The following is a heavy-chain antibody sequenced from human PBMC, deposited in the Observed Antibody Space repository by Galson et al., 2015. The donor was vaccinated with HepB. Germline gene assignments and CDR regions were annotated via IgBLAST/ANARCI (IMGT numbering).Heavy chain of an antibody. Sequence: SLRLSCAASGFTFSSYAMHWVRQAPGKGLEWVAVISYDGSNKYYADSVKGRFTISRDNSKNTLYLQMNSLRAEDTAVYYCARGGYSNYEEGYYFGYWGQGTLVTVSS. CDR2: ISYDGSNK. CDR3: ARGGYSNYEEGYYFGY. V-gene: IGHV3-30-3*01. D-gene: IGHD4-11*01. CDR1: GFTFSSYA. J-gene: IGHJ4*02.